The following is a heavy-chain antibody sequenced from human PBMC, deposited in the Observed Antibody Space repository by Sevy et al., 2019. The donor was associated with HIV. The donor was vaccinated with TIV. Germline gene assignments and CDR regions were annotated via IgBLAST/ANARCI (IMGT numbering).Heavy chain of an antibody. V-gene: IGHV4-34*01. Sequence: SETLSLTCAVYGGSFSGYYWSWIRQPPGKGLEWIGEINHSGSTNYNPSLKSRVTISVDTSKNHLSLRLSSVTAADTAVYYCARGAKYYDILTGYYSRPRSLHAWFDPWGQGTLVTVSS. CDR2: INHSGST. J-gene: IGHJ5*02. D-gene: IGHD3-9*01. CDR3: ARGAKYYDILTGYYSRPRSLHAWFDP. CDR1: GGSFSGYY.